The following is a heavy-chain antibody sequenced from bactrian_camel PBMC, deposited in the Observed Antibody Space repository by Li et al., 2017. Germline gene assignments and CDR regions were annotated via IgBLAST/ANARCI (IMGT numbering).Heavy chain of an antibody. Sequence: DVQLVESGGGSVQPGGSPRLSCAAPGFTFSRDYMTWVRQAPGKGLEWVSAISGRGDSTRYADSLKGQFTISRDNAKNTVYLLMNSLKPEDTAVYYCVKPNPDARGGFDHWGQGTQVTVS. D-gene: IGHD1*01. CDR1: GFTFSRDY. J-gene: IGHJ4*01. V-gene: IGHV3S40*01. CDR2: ISGRGDST. CDR3: VKPNPDARGGFDH.